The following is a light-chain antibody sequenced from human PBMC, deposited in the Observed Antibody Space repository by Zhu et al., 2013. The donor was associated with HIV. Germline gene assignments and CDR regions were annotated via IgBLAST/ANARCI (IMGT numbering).Light chain of an antibody. CDR1: QSVSSN. Sequence: EVVMTQSPGTLSVSPGERATLSCRASQSVSSNLAWYQQIPGRAPRLLIYGASSRATGIPDRFSGSGSGTEFTLTISSLQSEDFAVYYCQHYNNWYSFGQGTKLEIK. J-gene: IGKJ2*03. CDR3: QHYNNWYS. V-gene: IGKV3D-15*01. CDR2: GAS.